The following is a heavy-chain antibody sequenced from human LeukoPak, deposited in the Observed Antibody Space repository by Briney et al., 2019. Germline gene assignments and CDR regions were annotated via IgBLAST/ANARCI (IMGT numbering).Heavy chain of an antibody. CDR2: IWYDGSDK. J-gene: IGHJ4*02. CDR1: GFTFSSYG. Sequence: GGSLRLSCAASGFTFSSYGMHWVRQAPGKGPEWVAVIWYDGSDKYYADSVKGRFTIYRDNSKNTLYMQMNSLRADDTAVYYCARGLYYGSGSPIDYWGQGTLVTVSS. CDR3: ARGLYYGSGSPIDY. D-gene: IGHD3-10*01. V-gene: IGHV3-33*01.